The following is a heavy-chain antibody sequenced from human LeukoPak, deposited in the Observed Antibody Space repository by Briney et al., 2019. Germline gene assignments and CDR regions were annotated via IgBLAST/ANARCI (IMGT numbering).Heavy chain of an antibody. Sequence: SETLSLTCTVSGGSIGSYYWSWIRQPAGKGLEWIGRIYTSGSTNYNPSLKSRVTMSVGTSKNQFSLKLSSVTAADTAVYYCALLYDYVWGSYLDYWGQGTLVTVSS. V-gene: IGHV4-4*07. CDR2: IYTSGST. CDR1: GGSIGSYY. D-gene: IGHD3-16*02. J-gene: IGHJ4*02. CDR3: ALLYDYVWGSYLDY.